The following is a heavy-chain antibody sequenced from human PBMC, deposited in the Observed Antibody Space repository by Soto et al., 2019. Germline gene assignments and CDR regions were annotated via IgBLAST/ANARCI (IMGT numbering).Heavy chain of an antibody. CDR3: GGGGGGYYYDSSGYYFARRGYYYGMDV. J-gene: IGHJ6*02. V-gene: IGHV4-59*01. CDR1: GGSISSYY. CDR2: IYYSGST. Sequence: QVQLQESGPGLVKPSETLSLTCTVSGGSISSYYWSWIRQPPGKGLEWIGYIYYSGSTNYNPSLKDGVPISGQPTRDQSPGGVAGVPAGGGRVFGGGGGGGGYYYDSSGYYFARRGYYYGMDVWGQGTTVTVSS. D-gene: IGHD3-22*01.